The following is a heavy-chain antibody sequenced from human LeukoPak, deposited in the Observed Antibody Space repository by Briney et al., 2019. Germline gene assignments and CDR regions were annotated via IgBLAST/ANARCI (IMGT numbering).Heavy chain of an antibody. J-gene: IGHJ5*02. CDR3: ARGKRTFDP. V-gene: IGHV3-11*01. Sequence: GGSLRLSCVVSGFALTGNYMSWIRQAPGKEPEWVAHISSGSYSHYYADSVRGRFTISRDNSKNSLYLEMSDLRVEDTALYYCARGKRTFDPWGQGTLVTVTS. CDR1: GFALTGNY. CDR2: ISSGSYSH.